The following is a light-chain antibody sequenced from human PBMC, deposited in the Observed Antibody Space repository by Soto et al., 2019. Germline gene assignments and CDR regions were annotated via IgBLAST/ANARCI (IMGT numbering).Light chain of an antibody. Sequence: DIVMTQSPDSLAVSLGERATINCKSSQSVLYSSNNKNYLAWYQQKPGQPPKLLIYWASTRESGVPDRLSGSGSGTDFTLTISSLQAEDVAFYYCQQYYSTPRTFGKGTKVEIK. CDR3: QQYYSTPRT. CDR1: QSVLYSSNNKNY. J-gene: IGKJ1*01. CDR2: WAS. V-gene: IGKV4-1*01.